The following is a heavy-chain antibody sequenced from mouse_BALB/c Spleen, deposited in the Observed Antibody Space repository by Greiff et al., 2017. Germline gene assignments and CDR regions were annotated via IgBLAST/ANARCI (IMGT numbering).Heavy chain of an antibody. Sequence: VQLQQSGAELMKPGASVKISCKATGYTFSSYWIEWVKQRPGHGLEWIGEILPGSGSTNYNEKFKGKATFTADTSSNTAYMQLSSLTSEDSAVYYCARGNGNWYFDVWGAGTTVTVSS. D-gene: IGHD2-1*01. CDR3: ARGNGNWYFDV. CDR2: ILPGSGST. CDR1: GYTFSSYW. J-gene: IGHJ1*01. V-gene: IGHV1-9*01.